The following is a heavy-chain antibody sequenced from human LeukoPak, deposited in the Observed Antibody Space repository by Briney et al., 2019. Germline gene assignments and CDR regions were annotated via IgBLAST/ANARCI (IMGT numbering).Heavy chain of an antibody. CDR3: ARDYTHYMDV. V-gene: IGHV3-66*01. D-gene: IGHD4-11*01. CDR1: GFTVSSNY. CDR2: IYSGVST. J-gene: IGHJ6*03. Sequence: GGSLRLSCAASGFTVSSNYMSWVRQAPGKGLEWVSVIYSGVSTYYADSVKGRFTISRDNSKNTLYLQMNSLRAEDTAVYYCARDYTHYMDVWGKGTTVTVSS.